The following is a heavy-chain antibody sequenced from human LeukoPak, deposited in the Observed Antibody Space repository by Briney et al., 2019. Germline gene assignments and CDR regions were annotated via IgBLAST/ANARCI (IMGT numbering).Heavy chain of an antibody. J-gene: IGHJ4*02. D-gene: IGHD3-22*01. CDR1: GCTLTGYH. CDR2: INPNSGGT. Sequence: ASVKVSFKASGCTLTGYHMHWVRPARAKGGEWKGWINPNSGGTNYAQKFQGRVTMTRDTSISTAYMELSRLRSDDTAVYYCARDLTYYYDSSGYYLYYWGQGALVTVSS. V-gene: IGHV1-2*02. CDR3: ARDLTYYYDSSGYYLYY.